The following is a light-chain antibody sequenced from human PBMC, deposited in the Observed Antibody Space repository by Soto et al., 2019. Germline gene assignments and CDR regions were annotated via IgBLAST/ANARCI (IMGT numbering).Light chain of an antibody. V-gene: IGKV1-8*01. J-gene: IGKJ1*01. CDR2: AAS. CDR1: QGISSY. Sequence: IRMTQSPSSFSASTGDRVTITYRASQGISSYLAWYQQKPGKAPKLLIYAASTLQSGVPSRFSGSGSGTDFTLTIRCLQSEDFATYYCQQYYSYPHTFGQGTKVEIK. CDR3: QQYYSYPHT.